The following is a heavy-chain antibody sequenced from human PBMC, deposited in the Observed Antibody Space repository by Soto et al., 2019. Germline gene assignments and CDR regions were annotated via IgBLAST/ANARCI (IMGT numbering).Heavy chain of an antibody. CDR2: IYYSGST. D-gene: IGHD2-2*01. J-gene: IGHJ6*02. V-gene: IGHV4-30-4*01. Sequence: SSETLSLTCTVSGGSISSGDYYWSWIRQPPGKGLEWIGYIYYSGSTYYNPSLKSRVTISVDTSKNQFSLKLSSVTAADTAVYYCARQGYCSSTSCYAAGLDVWGQGTTVTVSS. CDR1: GGSISSGDYY. CDR3: ARQGYCSSTSCYAAGLDV.